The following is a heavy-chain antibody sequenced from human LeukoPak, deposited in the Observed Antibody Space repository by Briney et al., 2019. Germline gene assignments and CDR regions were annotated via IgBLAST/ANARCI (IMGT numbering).Heavy chain of an antibody. Sequence: GGSLRLSCAASGFTFSSYAMSWVRQAPGKGLEWVSAISGSGGSTYYADSVKGRFTISRDNSKNTLYLQMNSLRAEDTAVYYCANSYYYGSGSYSPDYWGLGTLVTVSS. V-gene: IGHV3-23*01. CDR3: ANSYYYGSGSYSPDY. J-gene: IGHJ4*02. D-gene: IGHD3-10*01. CDR1: GFTFSSYA. CDR2: ISGSGGST.